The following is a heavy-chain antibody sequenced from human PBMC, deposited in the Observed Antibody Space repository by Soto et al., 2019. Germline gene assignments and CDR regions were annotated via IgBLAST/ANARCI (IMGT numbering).Heavy chain of an antibody. CDR1: NFSVLTSIYY. J-gene: IGHJ4*02. V-gene: IGHV4-39*01. CDR3: ARNWDLALVPAAYFDS. CDR2: VYYTGTT. D-gene: IGHD2-2*01. Sequence: SETLSLTCTVSNFSVLTSIYYWAWIRQPPGKGLEWVGTVYYTGTTYYNPSLQSRVTISIDTSKNQFSLNLNSVTAADTAVYYCARNWDLALVPAAYFDSWGQGTLVTVSS.